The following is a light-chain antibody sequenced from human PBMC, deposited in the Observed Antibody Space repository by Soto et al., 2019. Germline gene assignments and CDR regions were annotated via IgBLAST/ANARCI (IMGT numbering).Light chain of an antibody. J-gene: IGKJ4*01. CDR2: AAS. CDR3: QQYNNWPPLT. V-gene: IGKV3-15*01. Sequence: EIVMTQSPATLSVSPGEGATLSCRASQSVSSNLAWYQQKPGQAPRLLIYAASTRATGIPARFSGSGSGTEFTLTISSLQSEDVAVYYCQQYNNWPPLTFGGGTKV. CDR1: QSVSSN.